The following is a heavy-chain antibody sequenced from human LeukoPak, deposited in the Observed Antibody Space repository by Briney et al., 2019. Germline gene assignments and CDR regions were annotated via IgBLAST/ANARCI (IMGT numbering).Heavy chain of an antibody. Sequence: PGGSLRLSCAASGFTLSSYVMTWVRQPPGKGLEWVSSLSGGGGVTYYADSVKGRFTISRDNSKNTLFLQMNSLRAEDTAVYYCAKDSRVVTDTPGDYWGQGTLVTVSS. D-gene: IGHD4-23*01. CDR1: GFTLSSYV. CDR3: AKDSRVVTDTPGDY. J-gene: IGHJ4*02. CDR2: LSGGGGVT. V-gene: IGHV3-23*01.